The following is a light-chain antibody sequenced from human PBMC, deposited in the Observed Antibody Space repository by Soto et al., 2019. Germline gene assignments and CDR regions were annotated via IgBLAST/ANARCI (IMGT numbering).Light chain of an antibody. CDR3: QQRSNWLT. V-gene: IGKV3-11*01. CDR1: QSVSSN. Sequence: EIVLTQSPGTLSLSPGERATLSCRASQSVSSNLIWYQQKPGQAPRLLLFDASNRATGIPARFSGSGSGTDFTLTISSLEPEDFAVYYCQQRSNWLTFGGGTKVDIK. CDR2: DAS. J-gene: IGKJ4*01.